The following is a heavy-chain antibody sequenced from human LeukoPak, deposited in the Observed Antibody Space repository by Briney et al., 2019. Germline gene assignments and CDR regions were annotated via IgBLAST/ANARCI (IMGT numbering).Heavy chain of an antibody. Sequence: ASVKVSCKVSGYTLTELSMHWVRQAPGKGLEWMGGVDPEDGETIYAQKFQGRVTMTEDTSTDTAYMELSSLRSEDTAVYYCARVPVLLWFGESTRYYYYGMDVWGQGTTVTVSS. J-gene: IGHJ6*02. CDR1: GYTLTELS. CDR3: ARVPVLLWFGESTRYYYYGMDV. V-gene: IGHV1-24*01. CDR2: VDPEDGET. D-gene: IGHD3-10*01.